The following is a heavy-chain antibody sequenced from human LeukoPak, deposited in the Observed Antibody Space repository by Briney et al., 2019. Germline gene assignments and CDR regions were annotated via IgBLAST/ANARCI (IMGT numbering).Heavy chain of an antibody. CDR1: GGSISSSSYY. D-gene: IGHD3-10*01. CDR2: IYYSGST. J-gene: IGHJ4*02. V-gene: IGHV4-39*01. Sequence: PSETLSLTCTVSGGSISSSSYYWGWVRQPPGKGLEWIGSIYYSGSTYYSPSLKSRVTISLDTSKNQFSLNLSSVTATDTAIYYCARAYYGSGTIHYWGQGTLVTVSS. CDR3: ARAYYGSGTIHY.